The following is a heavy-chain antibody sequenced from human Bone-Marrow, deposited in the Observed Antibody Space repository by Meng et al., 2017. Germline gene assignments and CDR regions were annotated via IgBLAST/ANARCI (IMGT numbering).Heavy chain of an antibody. V-gene: IGHV1-2*06. CDR2: INPNSGGT. Sequence: VQLVQSGVDVKKPDDSVKAPYKASRFTFTGYYRHWVRQAPGQGPEWMGRINPNSGGTNYAQKFQGRVTMTRDTSISTAYMELSRLRSDDTAVYYCARVSVRGVIRWFDPWGQGTLVTVSS. J-gene: IGHJ5*02. CDR3: ARVSVRGVIRWFDP. CDR1: RFTFTGYY. D-gene: IGHD3-10*01.